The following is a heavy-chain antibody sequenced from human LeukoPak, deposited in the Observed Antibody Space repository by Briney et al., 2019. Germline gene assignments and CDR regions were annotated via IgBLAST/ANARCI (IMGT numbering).Heavy chain of an antibody. Sequence: PGGSLRLSCAASGFTFSDYNMNWVRQAPGKGLEWVSYISSSSTTIYYADSVKGRITISRDNAKNSLYLQMNSLRAEDTALYYCAKDSSSWYFDYWGQGTLVTVSS. CDR3: AKDSSSWYFDY. V-gene: IGHV3-48*04. CDR1: GFTFSDYN. CDR2: ISSSSTTI. J-gene: IGHJ4*02. D-gene: IGHD6-13*01.